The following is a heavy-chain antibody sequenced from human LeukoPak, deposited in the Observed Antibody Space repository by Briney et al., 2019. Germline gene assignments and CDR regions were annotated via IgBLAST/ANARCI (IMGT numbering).Heavy chain of an antibody. CDR2: ISYSGST. CDR3: ASVIVVVPAAISRGWFDP. V-gene: IGHV4-31*03. CDR1: GGSISSGTYY. J-gene: IGHJ5*02. Sequence: PSETLSLTCSVSGGSISSGTYYWSWIRQHPGKGLEWVGYISYSGSTYYNPSLKSRVTISVDTSKNQFSLKLSSVTAADTAVYYCASVIVVVPAAISRGWFDPWGQGTLVTVSS. D-gene: IGHD2-2*02.